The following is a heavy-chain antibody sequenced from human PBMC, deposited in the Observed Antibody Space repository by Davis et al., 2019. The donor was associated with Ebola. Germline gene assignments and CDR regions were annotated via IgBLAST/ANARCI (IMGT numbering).Heavy chain of an antibody. Sequence: SETLSLTCTVSGGSISGYYWSWIRQPPGKGLEWIGYIYYSGSTNYNPSLKSRVTISVDTSKNQFSLKLSSVTAADTAVYYCARSTYTVTPDYWGQGTLVTVSS. CDR2: IYYSGST. CDR1: GGSISGYY. CDR3: ARSTYTVTPDY. J-gene: IGHJ4*02. V-gene: IGHV4-59*01. D-gene: IGHD4-17*01.